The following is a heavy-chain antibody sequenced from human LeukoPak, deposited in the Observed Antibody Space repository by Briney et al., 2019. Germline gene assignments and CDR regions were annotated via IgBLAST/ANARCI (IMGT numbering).Heavy chain of an antibody. J-gene: IGHJ3*02. CDR2: IYYSGST. Sequence: KPSETLSLTCTVSGGSISSYYWSWIRQPPGKGLEWIGYIYYSGSTNYNPSLKSRVTISVDTPKNQFSLKLSSVTAADTAVYYCARVWDHDAFDIWGQGTMVTVSS. CDR1: GGSISSYY. V-gene: IGHV4-59*01. CDR3: ARVWDHDAFDI. D-gene: IGHD3-16*01.